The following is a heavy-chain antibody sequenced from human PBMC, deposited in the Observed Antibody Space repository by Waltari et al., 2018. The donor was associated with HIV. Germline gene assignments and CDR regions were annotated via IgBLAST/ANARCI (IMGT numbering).Heavy chain of an antibody. D-gene: IGHD2-21*02. J-gene: IGHJ6*02. V-gene: IGHV5-51*01. CDR3: ARYSGGDCYSGGCYYGMDV. CDR1: GYSFTSYW. Sequence: EVQLVQSGAAVKKPGESLKISCTGSGYSFTSYWIGWVRQMPGKGLEWMVIIYPGDSDTRYSPSFQGQVTISADKSISTAYLQWSSLKASDTAMYYCARYSGGDCYSGGCYYGMDVWGQGTTVTVSS. CDR2: IYPGDSDT.